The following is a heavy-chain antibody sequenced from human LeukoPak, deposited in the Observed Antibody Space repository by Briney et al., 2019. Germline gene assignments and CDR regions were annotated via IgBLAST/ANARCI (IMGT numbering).Heavy chain of an antibody. J-gene: IGHJ4*02. V-gene: IGHV3-53*01. Sequence: GGSLRLSCAASGFTFSSYAMSWVRQAPGKGLEWVSVIYSGGSTYYADSVKGRFTIPRDNSKNTLYLQMNSLRAEDTAVYYCARDLRDGYNYYWGQGTLVTVSS. CDR2: IYSGGST. CDR3: ARDLRDGYNYY. D-gene: IGHD5-24*01. CDR1: GFTFSSYA.